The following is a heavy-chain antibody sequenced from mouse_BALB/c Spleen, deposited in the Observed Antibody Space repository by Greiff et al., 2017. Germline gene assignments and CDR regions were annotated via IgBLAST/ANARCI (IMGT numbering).Heavy chain of an antibody. CDR3: ARGYYDYDAMDY. D-gene: IGHD2-4*01. J-gene: IGHJ4*01. CDR1: GFTFSDYY. CDR2: ISDGGSYT. V-gene: IGHV5-4*02. Sequence: EVMLVESGGGLVKPGGSLKLSCAASGFTFSDYYMYWVRQTPEKRLEWVATISDGGSYTYYPDSVKGRFTISRDNAKNNLYLQMSSLKSEDTAMYYCARGYYDYDAMDYWGQGTSVTVSS.